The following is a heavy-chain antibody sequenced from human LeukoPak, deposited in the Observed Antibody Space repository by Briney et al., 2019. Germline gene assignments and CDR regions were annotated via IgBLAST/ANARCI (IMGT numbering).Heavy chain of an antibody. Sequence: GGSLRLSCAASGFTFSSYAMSWVRQAPGKGLEWVSAISGSGGSTYYADSVKGRFTISRDNSKNTLYLQMNSLRAEDTAVYCCAKFIGGYYDSSGFEYFQHWGQGTLVTVSS. V-gene: IGHV3-23*01. CDR2: ISGSGGST. CDR1: GFTFSSYA. D-gene: IGHD3-22*01. CDR3: AKFIGGYYDSSGFEYFQH. J-gene: IGHJ1*01.